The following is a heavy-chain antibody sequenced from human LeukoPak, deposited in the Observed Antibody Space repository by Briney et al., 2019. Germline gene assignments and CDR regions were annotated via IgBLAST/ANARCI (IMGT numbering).Heavy chain of an antibody. Sequence: PGGSLRLSCATSGFTFSRYWMQWVRQAPGKGLVWVSRIGSDASATSYADSVKGRFAISRDNSKNTLYLQMKSLRAEDTAVYYCARTDETAPAEDFQHWGQGTLVTVSS. D-gene: IGHD2-21*02. CDR2: IGSDASAT. J-gene: IGHJ1*01. CDR3: ARTDETAPAEDFQH. V-gene: IGHV3-74*01. CDR1: GFTFSRYW.